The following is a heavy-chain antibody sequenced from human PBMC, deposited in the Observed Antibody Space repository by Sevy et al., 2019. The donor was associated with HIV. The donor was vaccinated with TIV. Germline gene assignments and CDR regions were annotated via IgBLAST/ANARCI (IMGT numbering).Heavy chain of an antibody. V-gene: IGHV3-9*01. J-gene: IGHJ6*02. Sequence: GGSLRLSCAASGFPFNDHAMHWVRQVPGKGLEWVSGISWNSRNIGYADSVKGRFTISRDNARHFVYLEMNSLRPEDTDCSYCAKDINRGCDGVNCDYYYFYFYGLDVWGQGTKVTVSS. CDR3: AKDINRGCDGVNCDYYYFYFYGLDV. CDR2: ISWNSRNI. D-gene: IGHD2-21*01. CDR1: GFPFNDHA.